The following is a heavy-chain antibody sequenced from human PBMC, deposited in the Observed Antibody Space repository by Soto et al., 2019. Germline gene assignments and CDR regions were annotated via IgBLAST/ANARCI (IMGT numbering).Heavy chain of an antibody. CDR3: ARTIHLAAAGIMDV. J-gene: IGHJ6*02. D-gene: IGHD6-13*01. Sequence: PSATLSLTCTVSGDTVNNGDYFWSWIRQSPGKGLEWIGSIYHSGSTYYNPSLKSRVTISVDTSKNQFSLKLSSVTAADTAVYYCARTIHLAAAGIMDVWGQGTTVTVSS. CDR2: IYHSGST. V-gene: IGHV4-38-2*02. CDR1: GDTVNNGDY.